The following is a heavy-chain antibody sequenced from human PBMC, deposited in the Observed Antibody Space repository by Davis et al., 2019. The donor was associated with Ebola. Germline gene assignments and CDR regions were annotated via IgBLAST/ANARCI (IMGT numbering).Heavy chain of an antibody. CDR3: ASVQASRGTGYYFDY. CDR1: GGTFSSYA. D-gene: IGHD1-1*01. Sequence: SVKVSCKASGGTFSSYAISWVRQAPGQGLEWMGRIIPILGIANYAQKFQGRVTITADKSTSTAYMELSSLRSEDTAVYYCASVQASRGTGYYFDYWGQGTLVTVSS. V-gene: IGHV1-69*04. J-gene: IGHJ4*02. CDR2: IIPILGIA.